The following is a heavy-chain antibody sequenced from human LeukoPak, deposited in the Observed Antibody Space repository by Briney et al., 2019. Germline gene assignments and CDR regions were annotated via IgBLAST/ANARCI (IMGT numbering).Heavy chain of an antibody. V-gene: IGHV4-34*01. Sequence: SETLSLTWAVYGASFIDYYWSWIRQPPGKGLEWIGEVNHSGSTTYNPSLKSRVTISVDTSKNQFSLKVSSVTAADTAVYYCARTRVVRAAYYYYYMDVWGKGTPVTVSS. CDR2: VNHSGST. CDR1: GASFIDYY. CDR3: ARTRVVRAAYYYYYMDV. D-gene: IGHD2-2*01. J-gene: IGHJ6*03.